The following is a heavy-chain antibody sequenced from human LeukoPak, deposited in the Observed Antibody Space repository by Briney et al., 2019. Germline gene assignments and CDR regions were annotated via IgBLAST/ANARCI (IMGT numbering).Heavy chain of an antibody. CDR1: GYTFTGYY. V-gene: IGHV1-2*04. D-gene: IGHD3-22*01. J-gene: IGHJ5*02. CDR2: INPNSGGT. CDR3: ARGPQYYYDSSGCYYDTRFDP. Sequence: ASVKVSCKASGYTFTGYYMHWVRQAPGQGLEWMGWINPNSGGTNYAQKFQGWVTMTRDTSISTAYMELSRLRSDDTAVYYCARGPQYYYDSSGCYYDTRFDPWGQGTLVTVSS.